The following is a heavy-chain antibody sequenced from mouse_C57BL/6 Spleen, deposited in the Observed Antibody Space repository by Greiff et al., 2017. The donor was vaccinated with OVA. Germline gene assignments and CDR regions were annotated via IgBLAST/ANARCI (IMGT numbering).Heavy chain of an antibody. CDR3: ARPIYYGNSPYYCDY. J-gene: IGHJ2*01. D-gene: IGHD2-1*01. CDR2: ISSGGSYT. V-gene: IGHV5-6*01. CDR1: GFTFSSYG. Sequence: EVQLVESGGDLVKPGGSLKLSCAASGFTFSSYGMSWVRQTPDKRLEWVATISSGGSYTYYPDSVKGRFTISRDNAKNTLYLQMSSLKSEDTAMYYCARPIYYGNSPYYCDYWRQGTTLTVSS.